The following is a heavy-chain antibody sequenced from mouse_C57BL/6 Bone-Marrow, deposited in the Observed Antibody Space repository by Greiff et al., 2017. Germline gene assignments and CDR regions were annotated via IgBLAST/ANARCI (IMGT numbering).Heavy chain of an antibody. D-gene: IGHD2-12*01. CDR1: GFTFSSYA. Sequence: EVQGVESGGGLVKPGGSLKLSCAASGFTFSSYAMSWVRQTPEKRLEWVGTISDGGSYTYYPDNVKGRFTISIDNAKNNLYLQMSHLKSEDTAMYYCAREQRIWLYSPPGFDYWGQGTLVTVSA. J-gene: IGHJ3*01. CDR3: AREQRIWLYSPPGFDY. CDR2: ISDGGSYT. V-gene: IGHV5-4*01.